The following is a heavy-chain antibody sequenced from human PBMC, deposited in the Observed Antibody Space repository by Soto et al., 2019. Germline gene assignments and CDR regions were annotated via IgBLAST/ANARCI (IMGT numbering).Heavy chain of an antibody. D-gene: IGHD2-2*01. CDR1: GDSVSSNSAA. V-gene: IGHV6-1*01. Sequence: SQTLSLTCAISGDSVSSNSAAWNWIRQSPSRGLEWLGRTYYRSKWYNDYAVSVKSRVTINPDTSKNQFSLQLNSVTPEDTAVYYCANDLGYCSSTSCYRSSYYYGMDVWGQGTTVTVSS. J-gene: IGHJ6*02. CDR2: TYYRSKWYN. CDR3: ANDLGYCSSTSCYRSSYYYGMDV.